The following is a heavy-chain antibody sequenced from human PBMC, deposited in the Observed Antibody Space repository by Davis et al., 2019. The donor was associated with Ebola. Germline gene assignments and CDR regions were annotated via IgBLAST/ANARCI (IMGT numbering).Heavy chain of an antibody. Sequence: GESLKISCAASGVTFRSNWMQWVRQAPGKGLVWVSRINSDGSFTSYADSVKGRFTISRDNAKSSLYLQMNSLRDDDTAVYYCAREFGDYFDYWGQGILVTVSS. CDR2: INSDGSFT. CDR3: AREFGDYFDY. J-gene: IGHJ4*02. CDR1: GVTFRSNW. D-gene: IGHD3-10*01. V-gene: IGHV3-74*01.